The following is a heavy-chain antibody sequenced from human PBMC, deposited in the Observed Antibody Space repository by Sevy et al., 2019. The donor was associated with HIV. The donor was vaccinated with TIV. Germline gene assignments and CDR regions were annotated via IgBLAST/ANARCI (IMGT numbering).Heavy chain of an antibody. CDR3: ARGGYYDTSGYYSDYFDN. Sequence: SETLSLTCAVSGYSINSGYYWGWIRQPPGKGLEWIGSLYHDGSTYFKPSLKSRVTISVDTSKNQFSLKLTSVTAADTAVYYCARGGYYDTSGYYSDYFDNWGQGTLVTVSS. CDR1: GYSINSGYY. J-gene: IGHJ4*02. CDR2: LYHDGST. V-gene: IGHV4-38-2*01. D-gene: IGHD3-22*01.